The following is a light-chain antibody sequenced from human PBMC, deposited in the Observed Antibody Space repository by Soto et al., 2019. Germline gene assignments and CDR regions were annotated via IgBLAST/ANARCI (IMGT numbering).Light chain of an antibody. Sequence: EIVLTQSPATLSVSAGEGATLSCRASQSVSTYLAWYQQKPGQAPRLLIYDTSNRATGIPARFSGSGSGTDFTIPISGLEPEDMAVYFCQERSTWRRTFGQGTKVEI. CDR2: DTS. V-gene: IGKV3-11*01. J-gene: IGKJ1*01. CDR1: QSVSTY. CDR3: QERSTWRRT.